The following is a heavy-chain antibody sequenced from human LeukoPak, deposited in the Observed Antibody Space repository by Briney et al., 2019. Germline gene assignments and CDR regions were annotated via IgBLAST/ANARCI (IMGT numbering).Heavy chain of an antibody. V-gene: IGHV1-24*01. CDR1: GYTLTKLS. CDR3: ATDLPLGVVAATPRTGY. D-gene: IGHD2-15*01. Sequence: ASVKVSCKVSGYTLTKLSMHWVRQAPGKGLEWMGGFDPEDGETIYAQNFQGRVTMTEDTSTDTAYMELSSLKTEDTAVYYCATDLPLGVVAATPRTGYWGQGTLVTVSS. CDR2: FDPEDGET. J-gene: IGHJ4*02.